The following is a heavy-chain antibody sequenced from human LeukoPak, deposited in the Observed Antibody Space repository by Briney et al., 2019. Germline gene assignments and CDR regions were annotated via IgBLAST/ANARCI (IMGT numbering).Heavy chain of an antibody. CDR2: ISAYNGNT. V-gene: IGHV1-18*01. CDR3: ARGAPGSYCSGGSCPYFDY. CDR1: GYTFTSYG. D-gene: IGHD2-15*01. J-gene: IGHJ4*02. Sequence: ASVKVSCKASGYTFTSYGISWVRQAPGQGLEWMGWISAYNGNTNYAQKLQGRVTMTRNTSISTAYMELSSLGSEDTAVYYCARGAPGSYCSGGSCPYFDYWGQGTLVAVSS.